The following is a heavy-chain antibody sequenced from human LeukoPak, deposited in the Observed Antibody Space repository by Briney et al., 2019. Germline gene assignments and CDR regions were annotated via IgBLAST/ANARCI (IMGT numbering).Heavy chain of an antibody. CDR1: GYSISSGYY. CDR3: ARDSLKYSSGWYFDY. D-gene: IGHD6-19*01. Sequence: KPSETLSLTCTVSGYSISSGYYWGWIRQPPGKGLEWIGSIYHSGSTYYNPSLKSRVTISVDTSKNQFSLKLSSVTAADTAVYYCARDSLKYSSGWYFDYWGQGTLVTVSS. V-gene: IGHV4-38-2*02. CDR2: IYHSGST. J-gene: IGHJ4*02.